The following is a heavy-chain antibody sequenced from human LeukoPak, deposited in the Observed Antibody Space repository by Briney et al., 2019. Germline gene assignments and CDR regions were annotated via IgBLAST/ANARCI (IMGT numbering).Heavy chain of an antibody. CDR3: AKENEEYFDY. CDR2: ISWNSGSI. J-gene: IGHJ4*02. V-gene: IGHV3-9*01. D-gene: IGHD1-1*01. Sequence: GGSLRLSCAASGFTFDDYAMHWVRQAPGKGLEWVSGISWNSGSIGYADSVKGRFTISRDNAKNSLCLQMNSLRAEDTALYYCAKENEEYFDYWGQGTLVTVSS. CDR1: GFTFDDYA.